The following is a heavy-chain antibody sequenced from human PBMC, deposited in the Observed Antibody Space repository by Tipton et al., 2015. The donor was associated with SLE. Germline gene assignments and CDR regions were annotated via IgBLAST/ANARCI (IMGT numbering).Heavy chain of an antibody. V-gene: IGHV4-61*09. CDR1: GDAISSGGNY. D-gene: IGHD2-15*01. J-gene: IGHJ5*02. CDR2: IFSSGHT. CDR3: AREERYCRGGSCYLLHNWFDP. Sequence: TLSLTCTVSGDAISSGGNYWSWIRLPAGTRLEWLGHIFSSGHTTYSPSLQSRVIISEDVSKNQFSLTLSSVTAADTAVYYCAREERYCRGGSCYLLHNWFDPWGQGILVTVSS.